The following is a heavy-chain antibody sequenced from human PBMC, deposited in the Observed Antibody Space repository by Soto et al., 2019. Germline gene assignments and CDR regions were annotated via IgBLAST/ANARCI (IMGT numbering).Heavy chain of an antibody. Sequence: ASVEVSCKACGETLNNYAIHWVRQGHGQRLEWMGWINAGNGKTKYSQKFQGRVTISRDTSASTAYMELSSLRSEDTAVYYCARDGAVAGNTNFDYGGQGTLVTVSS. J-gene: IGHJ4*02. CDR2: INAGNGKT. D-gene: IGHD6-19*01. V-gene: IGHV1-3*01. CDR1: GETLNNYA. CDR3: ARDGAVAGNTNFDY.